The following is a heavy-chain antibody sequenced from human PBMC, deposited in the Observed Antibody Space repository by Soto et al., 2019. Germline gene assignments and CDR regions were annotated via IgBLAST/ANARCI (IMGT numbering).Heavy chain of an antibody. V-gene: IGHV3-23*01. D-gene: IGHD2-15*01. CDR3: ARDSFSWPRFDY. Sequence: SRVSLRLSGAASGFTFSGFAMSWFRQAPGQGLEWVSTNSGRGDNTYFADSVEGRFTISRDNSKNTLYLQMNSVRAEDTAVYYCARDSFSWPRFDYWGQGTLVTVSS. CDR2: NSGRGDNT. J-gene: IGHJ4*02. CDR1: GFTFSGFA.